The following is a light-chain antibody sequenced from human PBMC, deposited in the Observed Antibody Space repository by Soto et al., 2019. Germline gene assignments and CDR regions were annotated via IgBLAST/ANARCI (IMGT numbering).Light chain of an antibody. CDR3: QQYNNWQT. J-gene: IGKJ1*01. CDR2: GAS. Sequence: EIVMPQSPSTLSASAGERATLSCRASQSVSSNLAWYQQKPGQAPRLLIYGASTRATGIPARFSGSGSGTEFTLTISWLQSEDSAVYYRQQYNNWQTFGQGTKVDIK. V-gene: IGKV3-15*01. CDR1: QSVSSN.